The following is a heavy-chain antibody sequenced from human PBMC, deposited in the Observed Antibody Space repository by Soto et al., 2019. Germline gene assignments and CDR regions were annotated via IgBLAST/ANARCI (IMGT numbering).Heavy chain of an antibody. CDR2: IYPGDSDT. D-gene: IGHD6-13*01. CDR1: GYSFTSYW. J-gene: IGHJ6*02. Sequence: GESLKISCKGSGYSFTSYWIGWVRQMPGKGLEWMGIIYPGDSDTRYSPSFQGQVTISADKSISTAYLQWSRLKASDTAMYYCARPSYSSSWYHTDYYYYGMDVWRQGTTVTVSS. CDR3: ARPSYSSSWYHTDYYYYGMDV. V-gene: IGHV5-51*01.